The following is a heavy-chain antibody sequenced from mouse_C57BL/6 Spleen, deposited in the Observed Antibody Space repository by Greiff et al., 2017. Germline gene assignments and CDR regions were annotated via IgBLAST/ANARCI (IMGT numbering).Heavy chain of an antibody. V-gene: IGHV1-80*01. Sequence: VQVVESGAELVKPGASVKISCKASGYAFSSYWMNWVKQRPGKGLEWIGQIYPGDGDTNYNGKFKGKATLTADKSSSTAYMQLSSLTSEDSAVYFCARGGAQATWFAYWGQGTLVTVSA. J-gene: IGHJ3*01. D-gene: IGHD3-2*02. CDR1: GYAFSSYW. CDR3: ARGGAQATWFAY. CDR2: IYPGDGDT.